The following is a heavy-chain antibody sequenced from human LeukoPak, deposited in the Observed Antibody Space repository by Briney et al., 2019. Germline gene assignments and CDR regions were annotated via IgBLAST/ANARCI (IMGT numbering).Heavy chain of an antibody. V-gene: IGHV3-23*01. CDR1: GFAFSDYV. D-gene: IGHD4-23*01. CDR3: AKDRDYGGNSRGIDYFDY. J-gene: IGHJ4*02. Sequence: GGSLRLSRAASGFAFSDYVMDWVRQAPGKGLEWVSSISVRGDRTYYPDSVKGRFTISRDNSKHMLYLQMNTLRADDTAIYYCAKDRDYGGNSRGIDYFDYWGQGTLVTVSS. CDR2: ISVRGDRT.